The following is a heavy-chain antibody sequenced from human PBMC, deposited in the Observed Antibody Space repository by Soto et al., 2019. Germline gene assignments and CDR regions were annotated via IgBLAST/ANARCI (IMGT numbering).Heavy chain of an antibody. J-gene: IGHJ4*02. D-gene: IGHD6-19*01. Sequence: GGSLRLSCAASGFTFSSYWMAWVRQAPGQGLEWVANIVQDGSEENFVDSVKGRFTISRDNAKNSLYLQMNSLRAEDTAVYYCARGHNSALEDWGQGTRVNVAS. V-gene: IGHV3-7*01. CDR3: ARGHNSALED. CDR1: GFTFSSYW. CDR2: IVQDGSEE.